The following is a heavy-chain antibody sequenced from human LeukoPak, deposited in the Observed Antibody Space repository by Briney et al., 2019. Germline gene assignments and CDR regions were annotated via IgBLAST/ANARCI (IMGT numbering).Heavy chain of an antibody. J-gene: IGHJ4*02. CDR2: INPNSGGT. Sequence: GASVKVSCKPSGYTFTGYYMHWVRQAPGHRREWMGWINPNSGGTNYAQKLQGRVTMTRDTSISTAYMELSRLRSDDTAVYYCARARPFCSSTSCYGYSFDYWGQGTLVTVSS. CDR1: GYTFTGYY. D-gene: IGHD2-2*01. CDR3: ARARPFCSSTSCYGYSFDY. V-gene: IGHV1-2*02.